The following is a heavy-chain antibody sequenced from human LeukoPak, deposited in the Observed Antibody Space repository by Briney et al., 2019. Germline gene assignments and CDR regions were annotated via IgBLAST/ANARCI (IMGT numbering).Heavy chain of an antibody. CDR2: ISSSSSYI. D-gene: IGHD5-18*01. CDR3: ARDGSGYSPYYFDY. J-gene: IGHJ4*02. Sequence: GGSLRLSCAASGFTLSSYSMNWVRQAPGKGLEWVSSISSSSSYIYYADSVKGRFTISRDNAKNSLYLQMNSLRAEDTAVYYCARDGSGYSPYYFDYWGQGTLVTVSS. V-gene: IGHV3-21*01. CDR1: GFTLSSYS.